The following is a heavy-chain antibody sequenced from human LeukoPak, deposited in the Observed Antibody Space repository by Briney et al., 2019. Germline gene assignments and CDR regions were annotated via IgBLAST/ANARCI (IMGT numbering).Heavy chain of an antibody. CDR2: IYYGGST. CDR3: ARKYCSGGDCHSNY. V-gene: IGHV4-39*01. Sequence: SQTLSLTCTVSGGSISSSGYYWGWIRQPPGKGLEWIGSIYYGGSTYYNPSLKSRVTISVDTSKNQFSLKLRSVTAADTAMYYCARKYCSGGDCHSNYWGQGTLVTVSS. D-gene: IGHD2-15*01. CDR1: GGSISSSGYY. J-gene: IGHJ4*02.